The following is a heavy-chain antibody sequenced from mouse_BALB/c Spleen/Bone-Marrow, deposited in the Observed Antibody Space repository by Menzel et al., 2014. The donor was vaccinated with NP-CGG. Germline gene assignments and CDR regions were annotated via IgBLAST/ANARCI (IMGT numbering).Heavy chain of an antibody. CDR1: GYAFSSYW. J-gene: IGHJ4*01. CDR2: IYPGDGDT. D-gene: IGHD2-2*01. CDR3: ARWLPAMDY. Sequence: QVQLQLPGAELVRPGSSVKISCKASGYAFSSYWMSWVKQRPGQGLEWIGKIYPGDGDTNYNGKFKGKATLTADKSSSTAYMQLSSLTSEDSAVYFCARWLPAMDYWGQGTSVTVSS. V-gene: IGHV1-80*01.